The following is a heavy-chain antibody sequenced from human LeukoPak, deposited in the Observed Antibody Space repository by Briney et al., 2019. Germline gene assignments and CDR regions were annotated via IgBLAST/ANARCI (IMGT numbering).Heavy chain of an antibody. V-gene: IGHV3-48*03. CDR3: ARDQGYFGWFDP. CDR1: GFTFSSYE. Sequence: GGSLRLSCAASGFTFSSYEMNWVRQAPGKGLEWVSYISSSGSTIYYADSVKGRFTISRDNAKNSLYLQMNSLRAEDTAVSYCARDQGYFGWFDPWGQGTLVTVSS. CDR2: ISSSGSTI. J-gene: IGHJ5*02. D-gene: IGHD3-9*01.